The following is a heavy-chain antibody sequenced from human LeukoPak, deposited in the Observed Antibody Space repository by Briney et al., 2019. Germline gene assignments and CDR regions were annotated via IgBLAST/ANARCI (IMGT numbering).Heavy chain of an antibody. CDR1: GFTFSSYA. V-gene: IGHV3-23*01. CDR3: AKTVSGSHSYQGGDY. J-gene: IGHJ4*02. Sequence: HPGGSLRLSCAASGFTFSSYAMSWVRQAPGKGLEWVSAISGSGGNTYYADSVKGRFTMSRDNSKNTLYLQMNSLRAEDTAVYFCAKTVSGSHSYQGGDYWDQGTLVTVST. CDR2: ISGSGGNT. D-gene: IGHD3-16*02.